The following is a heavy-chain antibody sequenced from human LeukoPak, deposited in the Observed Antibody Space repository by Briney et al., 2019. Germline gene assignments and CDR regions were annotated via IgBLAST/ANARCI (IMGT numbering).Heavy chain of an antibody. Sequence: GGSLRLSCAASGFTFSSYAMNWVRQAPGKGLEWVSAISGGGGTTYYADSVKGRFTISRDNSKNTLYLQMNSLRAEDTAVYYCASDSYSPEYFQHWGQGTLVTVSS. CDR1: GFTFSSYA. CDR2: ISGGGGTT. CDR3: ASDSYSPEYFQH. D-gene: IGHD2-21*02. V-gene: IGHV3-23*01. J-gene: IGHJ1*01.